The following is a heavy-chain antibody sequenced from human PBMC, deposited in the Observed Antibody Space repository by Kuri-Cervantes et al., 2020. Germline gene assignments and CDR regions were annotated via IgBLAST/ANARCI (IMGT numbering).Heavy chain of an antibody. CDR2: ISYRGNT. J-gene: IGHJ6*03. CDR1: GGSISSSNYY. CDR3: ARTRGSQRQKTPKSHYYYYMDV. D-gene: IGHD1-1*01. V-gene: IGHV4-39*01. Sequence: SETLSLTCTVSGGSISSSNYYGGWIRQPPWKGLEWIGSISYRGNTYHNPSLRSRVTISVDTSNNQFSLKLSSVTAADTAVYYCARTRGSQRQKTPKSHYYYYMDVWGKGTTVTVSS.